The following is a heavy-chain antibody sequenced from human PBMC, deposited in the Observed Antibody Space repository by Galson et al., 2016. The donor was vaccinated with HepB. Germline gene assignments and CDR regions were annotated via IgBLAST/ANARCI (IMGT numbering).Heavy chain of an antibody. V-gene: IGHV4-59*08. J-gene: IGHJ4*02. Sequence: SETLSLTCTFSGASISSYYWSWIRQSPGRGLEWLGYIYYTGTTKYNPSLNSRVTISLDTSKGQFSLSLTSVTAADTAVYYCATIGGAWTLAYWGPGTLVSVSS. D-gene: IGHD3-16*01. CDR1: GASISSYY. CDR3: ATIGGAWTLAY. CDR2: IYYTGTT.